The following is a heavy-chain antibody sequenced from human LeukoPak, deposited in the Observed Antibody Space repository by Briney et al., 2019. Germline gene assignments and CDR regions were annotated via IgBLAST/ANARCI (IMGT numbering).Heavy chain of an antibody. CDR2: INHSGST. Sequence: SDTLTLTCAVYGGTFSGYSRSWIRQPPGKGLEWIGEINHSGSTNYNPSLKSRITISVDTSKNQFSLKLSSVTAADTAVYYCARGWVYSGYLFDYWGQGTLVTVCS. J-gene: IGHJ4*02. CDR1: GGTFSGYS. D-gene: IGHD5-12*01. V-gene: IGHV4-34*01. CDR3: ARGWVYSGYLFDY.